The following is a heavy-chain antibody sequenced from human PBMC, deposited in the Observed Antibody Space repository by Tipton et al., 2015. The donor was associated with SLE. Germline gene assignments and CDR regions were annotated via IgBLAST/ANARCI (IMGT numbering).Heavy chain of an antibody. CDR3: ARAYCSSTSCHDAFDI. J-gene: IGHJ3*02. D-gene: IGHD2-2*01. CDR1: GGSISSYY. Sequence: TLSLTCTVSGGSISSYYWSWIRQPPGKGLEWIGYIYYSGSTNYNPSLKSRVTISVDTSKNQFSLKLSSVTAADTAVYYCARAYCSSTSCHDAFDIWGQGTMVTVSS. V-gene: IGHV4-59*01. CDR2: IYYSGST.